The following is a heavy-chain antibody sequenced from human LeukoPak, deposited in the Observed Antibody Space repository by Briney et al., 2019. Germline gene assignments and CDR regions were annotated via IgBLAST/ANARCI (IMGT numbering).Heavy chain of an antibody. Sequence: SETLSLTCSVSGGSIIGHWWSWIRQPPGKGLEWIGDVYYSGSTNYNPSLKSRVTISVDTSKNQFSLKLSSVTAADTAVYYCARHDVAPSDYYDSSGYPVGAFDIWGQGTMVTVSS. CDR1: GGSIIGHW. CDR3: ARHDVAPSDYYDSSGYPVGAFDI. D-gene: IGHD3-22*01. V-gene: IGHV4-59*08. J-gene: IGHJ3*02. CDR2: VYYSGST.